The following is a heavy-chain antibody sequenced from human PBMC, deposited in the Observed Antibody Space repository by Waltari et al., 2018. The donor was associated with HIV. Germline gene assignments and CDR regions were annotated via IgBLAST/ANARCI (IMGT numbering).Heavy chain of an antibody. CDR1: RDVFTNFS. V-gene: IGHV1-69*13. Sequence: VQLVQSGAEMKKPGSSVRVSCKCSRDVFTNFSFNWLRQAPGRRPDWMAGTTPVFGTTDYARKFRGRVTRSADKSASTIYMDLRSLSSGDTAVYYCAASPERPGFEAPLFFFDYWGQGTLITVSS. CDR2: TTPVFGTT. CDR3: AASPERPGFEAPLFFFDY. J-gene: IGHJ4*02. D-gene: IGHD5-12*01.